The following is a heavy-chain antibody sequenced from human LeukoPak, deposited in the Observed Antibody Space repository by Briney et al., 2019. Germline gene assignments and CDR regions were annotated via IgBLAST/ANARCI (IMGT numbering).Heavy chain of an antibody. D-gene: IGHD6-19*01. CDR1: GFNVSTHF. J-gene: IGHJ4*02. CDR2: INTDGITT. CDR3: ARICGWTVVEDY. V-gene: IGHV3-74*01. Sequence: TGGSLRLSCATSGFNVSTHFMSWLRQAPGQGLVSVSRINTDGITTDYADAVKGRFTISRDNAKNSLYLQMNSLRAEDTAVYYCARICGWTVVEDYWGQGTMVTVSS.